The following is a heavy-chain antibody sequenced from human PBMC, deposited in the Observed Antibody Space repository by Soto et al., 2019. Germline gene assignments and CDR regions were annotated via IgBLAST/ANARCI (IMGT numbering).Heavy chain of an antibody. Sequence: QLQLQESGPGLVKPSETLSLTCTVSGGSISSSSYYWGWIRQPPGKGLEWIGSIYYSGSTYYNPSLKSRVTISVDTSKNQFSLKLSSVTAADTAVYYCARHNYGDYPLGYWGQGTLVTVSS. V-gene: IGHV4-39*01. D-gene: IGHD4-17*01. CDR1: GGSISSSSYY. CDR3: ARHNYGDYPLGY. CDR2: IYYSGST. J-gene: IGHJ4*02.